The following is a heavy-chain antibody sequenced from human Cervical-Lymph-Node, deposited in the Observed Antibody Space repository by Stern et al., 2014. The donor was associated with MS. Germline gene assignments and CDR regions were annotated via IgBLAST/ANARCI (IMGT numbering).Heavy chain of an antibody. V-gene: IGHV3-30*01. CDR3: ARGSGVDY. J-gene: IGHJ4*02. Sequence: VQLEESGGGVVQPGRSLRLSCAASGFTFSSYAMHWVRQAPAPGLEWVAVLSYDGSNKYYADSGKGRFTMSRDNSKRAMSLPLNSVRAEDTAVYYWARGSGVDYWGQGTLVTVSS. CDR2: LSYDGSNK. CDR1: GFTFSSYA.